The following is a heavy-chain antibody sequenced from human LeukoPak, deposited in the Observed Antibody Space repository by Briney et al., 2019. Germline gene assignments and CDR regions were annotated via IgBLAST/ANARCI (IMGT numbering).Heavy chain of an antibody. CDR3: ARVSSSWYQDWYFDL. V-gene: IGHV4-4*07. J-gene: IGHJ2*01. CDR2: IYSSGST. CDR1: GGSIRNYY. D-gene: IGHD6-13*01. Sequence: SETLSLTCTVSGGSIRNYYWSWIRQPAGKGLEWIGRIYSSGSTNYNPSLKSRVTMSVDTSKKQFSLKLSSVTAADTAVYYCARVSSSWYQDWYFDLWGRGTLVTVSS.